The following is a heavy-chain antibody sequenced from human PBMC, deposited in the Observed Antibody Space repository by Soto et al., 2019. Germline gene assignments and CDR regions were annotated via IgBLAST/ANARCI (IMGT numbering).Heavy chain of an antibody. Sequence: QVQLQESGPGLVKPSETVSLTCTVSGGSISSYCWSWIRQPPGKGLEWIGYIYYSGSTNYNPSLKSRVTISVDTSKNQFSLKLSSGTAADTAVYYCASAMYGDYATFDIWGQGTMVTVSS. V-gene: IGHV4-59*01. CDR2: IYYSGST. J-gene: IGHJ3*02. D-gene: IGHD4-17*01. CDR3: ASAMYGDYATFDI. CDR1: GGSISSYC.